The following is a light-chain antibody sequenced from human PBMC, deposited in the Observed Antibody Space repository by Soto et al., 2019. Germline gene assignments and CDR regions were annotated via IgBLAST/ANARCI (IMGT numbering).Light chain of an antibody. CDR3: AVWDDSLSGWV. CDR1: SSNIGSNY. CDR2: KNN. Sequence: QSVLTQPPSASGTPGQRVTISCSGSSSNIGSNYVYWYQQLPGTAPQLLIYKNNQRPSGVPDRFSGSKSGTSASLAISGLLSEDEADYYCAVWDDSLSGWVFGGGTKLTVL. V-gene: IGLV1-47*01. J-gene: IGLJ3*02.